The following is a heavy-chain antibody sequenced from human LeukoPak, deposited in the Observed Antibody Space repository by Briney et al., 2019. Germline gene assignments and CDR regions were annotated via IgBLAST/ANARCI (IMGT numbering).Heavy chain of an antibody. CDR3: ARGAEMATSYFDY. CDR1: GFTFSSYG. Sequence: GGSLRLSCAASGFTFSSYGMHWVRQAPGKGLEWVAFIRYDGSNKYYADSVKGRFTISRDNAKNSLYLQMNSLRAEDTAVYYCARGAEMATSYFDYWGQGTLVTVSS. CDR2: IRYDGSNK. J-gene: IGHJ4*02. D-gene: IGHD5-24*01. V-gene: IGHV3-30*02.